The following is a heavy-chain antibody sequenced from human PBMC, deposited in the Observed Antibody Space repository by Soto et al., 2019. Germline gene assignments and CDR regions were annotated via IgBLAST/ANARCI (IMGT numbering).Heavy chain of an antibody. D-gene: IGHD2-21*01. CDR2: ISSSSSYI. CDR3: ARDDPAYEDDAFDI. V-gene: IGHV3-21*01. CDR1: GFTFSSYS. Sequence: PGGSLRLSCAASGFTFSSYSMNWVRQAPGKGLEWVSSISSSSSYIYYADSVKGRFTISRDNAKNSLYLQMNSLRAEDTAVYYCARDDPAYEDDAFDIWGQGTMVTVSS. J-gene: IGHJ3*02.